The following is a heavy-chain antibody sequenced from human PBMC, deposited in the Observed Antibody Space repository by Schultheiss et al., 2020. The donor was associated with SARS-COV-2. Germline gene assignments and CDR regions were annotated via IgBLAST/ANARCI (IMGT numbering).Heavy chain of an antibody. D-gene: IGHD3-16*01. V-gene: IGHV4-34*01. J-gene: IGHJ5*02. CDR1: GGSFSGYY. CDR3: ASSLGGDAGSTPAQRTNWFDP. Sequence: SETLSLTCAVYGGSFSGYYWSWIRQPPGKGLEWIGEINHSGSTNYNPSLKSRVTISVDTSKNQFSLKLSSVTAADTAVYYCASSLGGDAGSTPAQRTNWFDPWGQGTLVTVSS. CDR2: INHSGST.